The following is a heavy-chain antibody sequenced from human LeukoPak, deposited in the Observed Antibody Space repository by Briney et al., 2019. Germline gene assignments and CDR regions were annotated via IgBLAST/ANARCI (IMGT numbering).Heavy chain of an antibody. J-gene: IGHJ3*02. CDR3: ARAALNYYDSSGLSVGAFDI. CDR2: IYHSGST. V-gene: IGHV4-30-2*01. CDR1: GGSISSGGYS. D-gene: IGHD3-22*01. Sequence: SQTLSLTCAVSGGSISSGGYSWSWIRQPPGKGLEWIVYIYHSGSTYYNPSLKSRVTISVDRSKNQFSLKLSSVTAADTAVYYCARAALNYYDSSGLSVGAFDIWGQGTMVTVSS.